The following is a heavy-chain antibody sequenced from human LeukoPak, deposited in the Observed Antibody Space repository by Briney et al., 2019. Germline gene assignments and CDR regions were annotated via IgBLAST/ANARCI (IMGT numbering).Heavy chain of an antibody. CDR2: FDPEDGET. CDR3: ATVPWDEYSSGYYYFDY. J-gene: IGHJ4*02. V-gene: IGHV1-24*01. Sequence: ASVKVSCKVSGYTLTELSMHWVRQAPGKGLEWMGGFDPEDGETIYAQKFQGRVTMTEDTSTDTAYMELSSLRSEDTAVYYCATVPWDEYSSGYYYFDYWGQGTLVTVSS. D-gene: IGHD3-22*01. CDR1: GYTLTELS.